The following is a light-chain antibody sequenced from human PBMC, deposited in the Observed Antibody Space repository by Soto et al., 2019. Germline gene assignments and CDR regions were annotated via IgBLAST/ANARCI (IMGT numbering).Light chain of an antibody. V-gene: IGKV3-15*01. J-gene: IGKJ5*01. CDR1: QSVASN. CDR2: GTS. Sequence: EIVMTQSPASLSVSPGASVTLSCRASQSVASNLAWYQQKPGQAPRLLIYGTSTRATGVPDRFSGCGSGTDFTLTISSLQAADFAVYHCQHYNNWTITVGLGTRREIK. CDR3: QHYNNWTIT.